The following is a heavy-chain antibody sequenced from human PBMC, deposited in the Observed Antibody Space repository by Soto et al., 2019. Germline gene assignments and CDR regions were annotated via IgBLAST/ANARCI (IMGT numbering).Heavy chain of an antibody. V-gene: IGHV1-24*01. Sequence: APVTVSRTVSGYGLTVSLVDWVRKNTGKGLEWMGCFDPEDGGAIYAQKFQGRVTMTEDTSTDTAYMELSSLRSEDTDVYYCATSGEQCLALDYWGQGALVTVSS. CDR3: ATSGEQCLALDY. D-gene: IGHD6-19*01. CDR2: FDPEDGGA. J-gene: IGHJ4*02. CDR1: GYGLTVSL.